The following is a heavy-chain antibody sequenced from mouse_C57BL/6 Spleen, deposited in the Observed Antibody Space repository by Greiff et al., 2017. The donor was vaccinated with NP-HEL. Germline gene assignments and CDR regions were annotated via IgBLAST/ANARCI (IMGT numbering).Heavy chain of an antibody. D-gene: IGHD1-1*01. J-gene: IGHJ4*01. CDR2: IYPRDGST. CDR1: GYTFASYD. Sequence: QVQLKESGPELVKPGASVKLSCKASGYTFASYDINWVKQRPGQGLEWIGWIYPRDGSTKYNEKFKGKVTLTVDTSSSTEYMELHSLTSEDSAVYFCARGVTTVVAKNAMDYWGQGTSVTVSS. V-gene: IGHV1-85*01. CDR3: ARGVTTVVAKNAMDY.